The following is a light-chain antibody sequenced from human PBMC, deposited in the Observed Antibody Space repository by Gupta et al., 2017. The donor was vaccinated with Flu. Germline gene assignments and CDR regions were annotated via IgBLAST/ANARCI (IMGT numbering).Light chain of an antibody. V-gene: IGLV3-21*01. Sequence: GQTARITCGGNNIGSKTVHWYQQRPGQAPVLVISDDNDRPSGIPERFSGSNSGNTATLTISRVEAGDEADYYCQVWDSSSDHVVFGGGTKLTVL. CDR3: QVWDSSSDHVV. CDR1: NIGSKT. CDR2: DDN. J-gene: IGLJ2*01.